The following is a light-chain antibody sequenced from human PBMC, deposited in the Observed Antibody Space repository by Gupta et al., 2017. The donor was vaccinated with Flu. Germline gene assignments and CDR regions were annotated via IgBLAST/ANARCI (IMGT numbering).Light chain of an antibody. J-gene: IGLJ1*01. CDR2: GNN. Sequence: QSVLAQPPSASGTPGQRVTMSCSGRSSNIGSNFVNWYQQVPGTAPNLLIYGNNQRPSGVPARCSCSKSGTSASLAISGLQSEDEADYYCAAWDDSLNGNYVFGTGTKVTVL. CDR1: SSNIGSNF. V-gene: IGLV1-44*01. CDR3: AAWDDSLNGNYV.